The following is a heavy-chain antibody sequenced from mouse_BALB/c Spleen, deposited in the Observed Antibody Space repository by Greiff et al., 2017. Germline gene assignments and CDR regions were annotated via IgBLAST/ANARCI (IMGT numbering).Heavy chain of an antibody. Sequence: QVTLKESGPGILQPSQTLSLTCSFSGFSLSTSGMGVSWIPQPSGKGLEWLAHIYWDDDKRHNPSLKSRLTISKDTSSNQVFLKITSVDTADTATYYCARRRYDEEFDYWGQGTTLTVSA. CDR2: IYWDDDK. CDR3: ARRRYDEEFDY. V-gene: IGHV8-12*01. CDR1: GFSLSTSGMG. D-gene: IGHD2-12*01. J-gene: IGHJ2*01.